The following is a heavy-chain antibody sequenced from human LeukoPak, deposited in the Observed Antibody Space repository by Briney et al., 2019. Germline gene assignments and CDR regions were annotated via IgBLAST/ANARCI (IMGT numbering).Heavy chain of an antibody. Sequence: PSETLSLTCAVSGGSISSGGYSWSWIRQPPGKGLEWIGYIYHSGSTYYNPSLKSRVTISVDRSKNQFSLKLSPVTAADTAVYYCAREYCSRTSCKGGWLDPWGQGTLVTVSS. J-gene: IGHJ5*02. D-gene: IGHD2-2*01. CDR3: AREYCSRTSCKGGWLDP. CDR2: IYHSGST. V-gene: IGHV4-30-2*01. CDR1: GGSISSGGYS.